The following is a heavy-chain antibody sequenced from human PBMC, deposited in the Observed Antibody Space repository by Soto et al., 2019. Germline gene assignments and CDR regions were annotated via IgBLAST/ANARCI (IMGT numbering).Heavy chain of an antibody. CDR3: ARAREPENSSAIVFDI. CDR2: IYSAGST. V-gene: IGHV3-53*01. CDR1: GLTVSSSY. D-gene: IGHD6-13*01. J-gene: IGHJ3*02. Sequence: GSLRLCCAASGLTVSSSYKSWVRQAPGKGLQWVSVIYSAGSTYYANSVKGRFTISRXXXXXXVXLXMXXXTDEXTAVYYCARAREPENSSAIVFDIR.